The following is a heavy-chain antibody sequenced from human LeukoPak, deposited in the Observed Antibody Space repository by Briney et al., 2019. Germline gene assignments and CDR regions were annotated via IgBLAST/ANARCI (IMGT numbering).Heavy chain of an antibody. CDR1: GDTFSSNT. Sequence: GASVKVSCKTSGDTFSSNTLRWMRQAPGQGLEWMGRIIPLLDRTDYAQKFQGRVTITADESTTTAYMELSSLRFEDTAYYYCAREKGRDGYNGFDYWGQGTLVTVSS. CDR2: IIPLLDRT. CDR3: AREKGRDGYNGFDY. J-gene: IGHJ4*02. D-gene: IGHD5-24*01. V-gene: IGHV1-69*08.